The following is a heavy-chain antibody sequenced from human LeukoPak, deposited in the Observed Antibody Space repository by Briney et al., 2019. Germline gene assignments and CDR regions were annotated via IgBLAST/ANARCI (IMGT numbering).Heavy chain of an antibody. Sequence: GEPLKISCKGSGYSFTSYWIGWVRQMPGKGLEWMGITYDGDTDTRCSPSFQGQVTISADKSISTAYLQWSSLKASDTAMYYCARLTGDSSGWYLSDAFDIWGQGTMVTVCS. CDR3: ARLTGDSSGWYLSDAFDI. J-gene: IGHJ3*02. V-gene: IGHV5-51*01. CDR2: TYDGDTDT. CDR1: GYSFTSYW. D-gene: IGHD6-19*01.